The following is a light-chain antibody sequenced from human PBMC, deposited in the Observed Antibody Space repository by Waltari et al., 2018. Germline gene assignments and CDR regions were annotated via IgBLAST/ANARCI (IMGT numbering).Light chain of an antibody. V-gene: IGKV2-30*01. Sequence: DVVMTQSPLSLPVTLGQPASISCRSSQSLVYSDGNTYLNWFQQRPGQSPRRLIYKVSNRDSVVPDRFSGSGSGTDFTLKISRVEAEDVGVYYCMQVTQRPPTFGGGTKVEIK. CDR1: QSLVYSDGNTY. CDR2: KVS. J-gene: IGKJ4*01. CDR3: MQVTQRPPT.